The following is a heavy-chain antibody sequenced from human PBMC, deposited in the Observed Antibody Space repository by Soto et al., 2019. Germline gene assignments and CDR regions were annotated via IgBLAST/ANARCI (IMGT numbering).Heavy chain of an antibody. CDR3: AREEGGSSGYYFDY. D-gene: IGHD3-22*01. CDR1: GFTFSSYE. V-gene: IGHV3-48*03. CDR2: ISSSGSTI. J-gene: IGHJ4*02. Sequence: GGSLRLSCAASGFTFSSYEMNWVRQAPGKGLEWVSYISSSGSTIYYADSVKGRFTISRDNAKNSLYLQMNSLRAEDTAVYYCAREEGGSSGYYFDYWGQGTLVTVSS.